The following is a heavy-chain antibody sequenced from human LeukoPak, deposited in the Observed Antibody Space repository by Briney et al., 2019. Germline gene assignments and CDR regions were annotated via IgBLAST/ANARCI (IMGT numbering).Heavy chain of an antibody. D-gene: IGHD6-19*01. V-gene: IGHV3-23*01. Sequence: GGSLRLSCAASGFTLSRYAMSWVRQAPGKGLEWVSGISGSGGSTYYADSVKGRFTISRDNSKNTLYLQMNSLRVEDTAVYYCAKVEWSGDSSGWTITDAFDIWGQGTMVTVSS. CDR3: AKVEWSGDSSGWTITDAFDI. CDR1: GFTLSRYA. J-gene: IGHJ3*02. CDR2: ISGSGGST.